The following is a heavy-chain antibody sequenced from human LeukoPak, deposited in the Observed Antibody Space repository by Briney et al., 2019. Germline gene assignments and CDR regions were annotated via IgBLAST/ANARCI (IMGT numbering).Heavy chain of an antibody. CDR2: IYTSGST. J-gene: IGHJ3*01. Sequence: PSQTLSLTCTVSGGSISSGSYYWSWIRQPAGKGLEWIGRIYTSGSTNYNPSLKSRVTISVDTSKNQFSLKLSSVTAADTAVCYCARELRYDNSDSGAFWGQGTVVTVPS. D-gene: IGHD3-22*01. CDR3: ARELRYDNSDSGAF. CDR1: GGSISSGSYY. V-gene: IGHV4-61*02.